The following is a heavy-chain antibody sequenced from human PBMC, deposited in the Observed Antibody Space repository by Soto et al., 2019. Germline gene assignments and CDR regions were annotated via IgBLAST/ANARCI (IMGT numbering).Heavy chain of an antibody. D-gene: IGHD2-2*01. J-gene: IGHJ6*02. Sequence: ASVKVSCKASGYTFTSYAMHWVRQAPGQRLEWMGWINAGNGNTKYSQKFQGRVTITRDTSASTAYMELSSLRSEDTAVYYCAGAAPQTDIVVVPAATSYYYYGMDVRGQGTTVTSP. CDR3: AGAAPQTDIVVVPAATSYYYYGMDV. CDR2: INAGNGNT. V-gene: IGHV1-3*01. CDR1: GYTFTSYA.